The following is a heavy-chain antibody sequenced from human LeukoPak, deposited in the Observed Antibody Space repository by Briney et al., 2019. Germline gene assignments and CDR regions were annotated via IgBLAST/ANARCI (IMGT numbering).Heavy chain of an antibody. Sequence: GGSLRLSCAASGFTFSSYGMHWVRQAPGKGLEWVAVISYDGSNKYYADSVKGRFTISRDNSKNTLYLQMNSLRAEDTAVYYCGGITSYYYYGMDVWGRGTTVTVSS. CDR1: GFTFSSYG. CDR2: ISYDGSNK. J-gene: IGHJ6*02. V-gene: IGHV3-30*03. CDR3: GGITSYYYYGMDV. D-gene: IGHD3-10*01.